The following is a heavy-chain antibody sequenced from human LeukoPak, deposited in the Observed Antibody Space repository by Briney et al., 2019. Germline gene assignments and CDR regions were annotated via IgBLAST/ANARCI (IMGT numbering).Heavy chain of an antibody. V-gene: IGHV3-33*01. D-gene: IGHD1-26*01. J-gene: IGHJ4*02. CDR2: IWYDGSNK. Sequence: TGGSLRLSCAASGFTFSSYGMHWVRQAPGKGLEWAAVIWYDGSNKYYADSVKGRFTISRDNSKNTLNLQMNSLRAEDTAVYYCATVVGATGGFDYWGQGTLVTVAS. CDR1: GFTFSSYG. CDR3: ATVVGATGGFDY.